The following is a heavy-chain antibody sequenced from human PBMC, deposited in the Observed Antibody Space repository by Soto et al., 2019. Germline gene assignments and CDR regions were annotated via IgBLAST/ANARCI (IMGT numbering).Heavy chain of an antibody. CDR3: ARGPILPGATSWLDP. CDR2: IIPMTGTP. Sequence: QVQLVQSGAEVKTPGSSVEVSCKASGGIFSSFSITWVRQVPGHGLEWMGGIIPMTGTPNYAEKFQGRLTLTAHGSTRTAYLVLSSLKSEDTAVYYCARGPILPGATSWLDPWGQGTVVSVSS. V-gene: IGHV1-69*01. CDR1: GGIFSSFS. J-gene: IGHJ5*02. D-gene: IGHD2-2*01.